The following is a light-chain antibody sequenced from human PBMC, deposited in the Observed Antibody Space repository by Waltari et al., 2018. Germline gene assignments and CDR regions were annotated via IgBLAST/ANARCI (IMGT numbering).Light chain of an antibody. Sequence: QAVLTQPSSLSASPGASASLTCTLRSGINVGAYRIYWYQQKPGRPPQSLLRYMSDSDQEQASGVPSRFSGSKDASANAGILLISGLQSEDEADYYCMIWHSSTWVFGGGTKLTVV. J-gene: IGLJ3*02. CDR3: MIWHSSTWV. V-gene: IGLV5-45*03. CDR2: YMSDSDQ. CDR1: SGINVGAYR.